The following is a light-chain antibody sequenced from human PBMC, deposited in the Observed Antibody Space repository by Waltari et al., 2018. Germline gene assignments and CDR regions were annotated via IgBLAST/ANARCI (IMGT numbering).Light chain of an antibody. CDR1: SGYSNYR. CDR3: GADHDSRGNFVQEV. CDR2: VGTGGIVG. J-gene: IGLJ3*02. V-gene: IGLV9-49*01. Sequence: QPVLTQPPSASASLGTSVTLTCTLNSGYSNYRVDWYQQRPGKGPRFVMRVGTGGIVGSKGDGIPDRFSVLGSGLNRYLTIRNIQGEDEGDYHCGADHDSRGNFVQEVFGGGTKLTVL.